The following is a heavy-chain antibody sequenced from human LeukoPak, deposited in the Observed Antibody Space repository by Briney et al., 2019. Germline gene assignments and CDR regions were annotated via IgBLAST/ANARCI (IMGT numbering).Heavy chain of an antibody. Sequence: PSETLSLTCTVSGGSISSSSYYWGWIRQPPGKGLEWIGSIYYSGSTYYNPSLKSRVTTSVDTSKNQFSLKLSSVTAADTAVYYCARPGGNMEDYWGQGTLVTVSS. CDR3: ARPGGNMEDY. D-gene: IGHD4-23*01. CDR2: IYYSGST. CDR1: GGSISSSSYY. V-gene: IGHV4-39*01. J-gene: IGHJ4*02.